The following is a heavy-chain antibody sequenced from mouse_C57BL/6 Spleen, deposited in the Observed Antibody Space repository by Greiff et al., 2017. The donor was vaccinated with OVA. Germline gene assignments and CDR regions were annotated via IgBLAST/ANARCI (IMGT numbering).Heavy chain of an antibody. CDR2: ILPGSGST. CDR1: GYTFTGYW. D-gene: IGHD1-1*01. J-gene: IGHJ4*01. V-gene: IGHV1-9*01. Sequence: VQVVESGAELMKPGASVKLSCKVTGYTFTGYWIEWVKQRPGHGLEWIGEILPGSGSTNYNEKFKGKATFTADTSSNTAYMQLSSLTTEDSAIYYCARKGNYGSSPYYYAMDYWGQGTSVTVSS. CDR3: ARKGNYGSSPYYYAMDY.